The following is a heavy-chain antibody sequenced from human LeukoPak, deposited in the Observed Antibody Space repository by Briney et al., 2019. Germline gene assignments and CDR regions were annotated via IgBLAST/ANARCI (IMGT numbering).Heavy chain of an antibody. D-gene: IGHD6-19*01. V-gene: IGHV4-34*01. CDR3: ARGQGSSGWYNWFDP. J-gene: IGHJ5*02. CDR2: INHSGST. Sequence: GSLRLSCAASGFIFSNYAMSWVRQPPGKGLEWIGEINHSGSTNYNPSLKSRVTISVDTSKNQFSLKLSSVTAADTAVYYCARGQGSSGWYNWFDPWGQGTLVTVSS. CDR1: GFIFSNYA.